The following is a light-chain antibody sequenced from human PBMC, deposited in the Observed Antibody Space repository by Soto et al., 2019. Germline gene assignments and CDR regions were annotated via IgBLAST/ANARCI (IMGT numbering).Light chain of an antibody. CDR2: WAS. Sequence: DIVMTQSPDSLAVSLGERATINCKSSQSVLYSSNNKNYLAWYQQKPGHPPKLLIYWASTRESGVPDRFSGSGSGTDFTLAITGLQAEDVAVYYCQQYYSTPQAFGGGTKVEIK. V-gene: IGKV4-1*01. CDR3: QQYYSTPQA. J-gene: IGKJ4*01. CDR1: QSVLYSSNNKNY.